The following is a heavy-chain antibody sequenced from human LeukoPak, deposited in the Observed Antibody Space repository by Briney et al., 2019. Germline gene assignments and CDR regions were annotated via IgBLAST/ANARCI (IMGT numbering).Heavy chain of an antibody. D-gene: IGHD1-1*01. CDR3: ARVAGNWNAFDY. Sequence: ASVKVSCKASGYTFTDYYMHWVRQAPGQGLEWMGRINPNSGGTNYAQKFQGRVTMTRDTSISTAYMELSRLRSDDTAVFYCARVAGNWNAFDYWGQGTLVTVSS. V-gene: IGHV1-2*06. CDR2: INPNSGGT. CDR1: GYTFTDYY. J-gene: IGHJ4*02.